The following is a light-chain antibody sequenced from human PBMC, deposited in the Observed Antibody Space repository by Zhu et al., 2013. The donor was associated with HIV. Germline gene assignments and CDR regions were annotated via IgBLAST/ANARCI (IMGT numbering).Light chain of an antibody. Sequence: QPVVTQSPSASAAAGQRVTISCSGSASNIGNNYVYWYQQFPGMAPKVLIYRNDHRPSGISDRFSASKSGTSASLAISGLRSDDEAQYYCASWDDNLGGVVFGGGTQLTVL. CDR2: RND. J-gene: IGLJ2*01. CDR3: ASWDDNLGGVV. CDR1: ASNIGNNY. V-gene: IGLV1-47*01.